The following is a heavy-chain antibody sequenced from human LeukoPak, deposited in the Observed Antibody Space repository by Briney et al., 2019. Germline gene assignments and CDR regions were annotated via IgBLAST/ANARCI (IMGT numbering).Heavy chain of an antibody. D-gene: IGHD5-12*01. J-gene: IGHJ4*02. CDR3: ARTGKGYENDY. Sequence: GGSLRLSCAASGFTVSSNYMSWVRQAPGKGLEWVSVIYSGGSTYYADSVKGRFTISRDNSKNTLYLQMNSLRAEDTAVYYCARTGKGYENDYWGQGTLVTVSS. CDR2: IYSGGST. V-gene: IGHV3-53*01. CDR1: GFTVSSNY.